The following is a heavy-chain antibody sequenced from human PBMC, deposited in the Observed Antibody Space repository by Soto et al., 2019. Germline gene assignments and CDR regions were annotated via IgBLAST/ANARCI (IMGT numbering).Heavy chain of an antibody. CDR1: GGSISSGDYF. Sequence: SSETLSLTCTVSGGSISSGDYFWSWIRQSPGKGLEWIGYISSIGSTYYNPSLKSRVSVSRDTSKNQFSLKLSSATTTDTAVYYCARGLVIRPYYYHGMDVWGQGTTVTVS. CDR2: ISSIGST. CDR3: ARGLVIRPYYYHGMDV. D-gene: IGHD3-9*01. J-gene: IGHJ6*02. V-gene: IGHV4-30-4*01.